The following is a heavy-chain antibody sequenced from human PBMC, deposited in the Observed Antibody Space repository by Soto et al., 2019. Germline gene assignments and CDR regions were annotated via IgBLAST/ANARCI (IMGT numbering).Heavy chain of an antibody. D-gene: IGHD3-3*01. V-gene: IGHV1-2*02. CDR1: GYPVTAYY. J-gene: IGHJ3*02. CDR3: ARGGGVGVAGSAAFDM. Sequence: QLHLVQSGAVVKKPGASVTVSCSASGYPVTAYYMHWVRQAPGRGLEWMGGINPATGAAKYTQTFQGRVTMTRDPSTSTVFRELSGLTSEATAVFYCARGGGVGVAGSAAFDMWGQGTLVTVSS. CDR2: INPATGAA.